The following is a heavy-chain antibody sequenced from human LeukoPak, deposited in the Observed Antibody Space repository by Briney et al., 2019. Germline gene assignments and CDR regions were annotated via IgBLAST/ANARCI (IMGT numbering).Heavy chain of an antibody. CDR2: FYYSGST. V-gene: IGHV4-59*08. J-gene: IGHJ4*02. CDR3: ARQNGHEVYDDYFDD. CDR1: GGSLRRYH. Sequence: SETLSLTCIVSGGSLRRYHWSWIRQPPGKGLEWLGYFYYSGSTNYNPSLKRRVTIPVDTSKNQFSLKQSSVTAADAAVYYCARQNGHEVYDDYFDDWGQGTLGTVSA. D-gene: IGHD5/OR15-5a*01.